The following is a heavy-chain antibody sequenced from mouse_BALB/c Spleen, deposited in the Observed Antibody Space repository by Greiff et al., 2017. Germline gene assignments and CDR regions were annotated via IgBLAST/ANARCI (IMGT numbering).Heavy chain of an antibody. J-gene: IGHJ4*01. Sequence: EVQLQQFGAELVKPGASVKISCKASGYTFTDYNMDWVKQSHGKSLEWIGDLNPNYDCTSYNQKFKGKATLTVDKSSSTAYMELRSLTSEDTAVYYCAKGRYGNSPCAMDYWGQGTSVTVSS. CDR1: GYTFTDYN. CDR3: AKGRYGNSPCAMDY. D-gene: IGHD2-10*02. CDR2: LNPNYDCT. V-gene: IGHV1-18*01.